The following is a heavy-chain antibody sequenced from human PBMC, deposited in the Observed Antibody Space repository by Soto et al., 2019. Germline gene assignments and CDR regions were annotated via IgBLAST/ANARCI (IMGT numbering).Heavy chain of an antibody. CDR2: VYHAGSP. J-gene: IGHJ3*02. CDR3: ARGLSFRGDFDI. Sequence: PSETLSLTCAVSGGSISSSSWWTWIRQSPGKGLGWIGEVYHAGSPNYNPSFQSRVTILADSSKNHFSLRLTSVTAADTAIYYCARGLSFRGDFDIWGQGTTVTVS. CDR1: GGSISSSSW. D-gene: IGHD2-21*01. V-gene: IGHV4-4*02.